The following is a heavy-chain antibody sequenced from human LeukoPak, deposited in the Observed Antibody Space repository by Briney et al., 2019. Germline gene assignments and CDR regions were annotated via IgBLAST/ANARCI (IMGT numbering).Heavy chain of an antibody. CDR1: GGSISSSSYY. V-gene: IGHV4-39*07. CDR2: IYYSGST. Sequence: SETLSLTCTVSGGSISSSSYYWGWIRQPPGKGLEWIGSIYYSGSTYYNPSLKSRVTISVDTSKNQFSLKLSSVTAADTAVYYCARYSSGWYPAGYFDYWGQGTLVTVSS. CDR3: ARYSSGWYPAGYFDY. D-gene: IGHD6-19*01. J-gene: IGHJ4*02.